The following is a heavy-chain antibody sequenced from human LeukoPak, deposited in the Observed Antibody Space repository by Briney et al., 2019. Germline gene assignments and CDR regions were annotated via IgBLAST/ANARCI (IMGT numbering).Heavy chain of an antibody. D-gene: IGHD4-11*01. V-gene: IGHV1-18*01. J-gene: IGHJ3*02. CDR1: GYTFTSYD. CDR3: ARRLMTRMGWANDI. CDR2: ISGYNGDT. Sequence: GASVKVSCKASGYTFTSYDINWVRQAPGQGLEWMGWISGYNGDTKYAQKLQDRVTMTTDTSTSTAYMELRSLRSDDTAVYFCARRLMTRMGWANDIWGQGTMVTVS.